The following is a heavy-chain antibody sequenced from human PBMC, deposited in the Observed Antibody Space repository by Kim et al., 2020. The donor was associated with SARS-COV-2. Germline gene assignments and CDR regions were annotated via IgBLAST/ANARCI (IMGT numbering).Heavy chain of an antibody. Sequence: SETLSLTCTVSGGSISSYYWSWIRQPAGKGLEWIGRIYTSGSTNYNPSLKSRVTMSVDTSKNQFSLKLSSVTAADTAVYYCARERGLGSSGWYGYGMDVWGQGTPVTVSS. J-gene: IGHJ6*02. CDR1: GGSISSYY. D-gene: IGHD6-19*01. V-gene: IGHV4-4*07. CDR3: ARERGLGSSGWYGYGMDV. CDR2: IYTSGST.